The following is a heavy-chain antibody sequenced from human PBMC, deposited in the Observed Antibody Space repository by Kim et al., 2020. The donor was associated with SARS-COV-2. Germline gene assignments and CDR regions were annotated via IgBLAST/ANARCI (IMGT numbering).Heavy chain of an antibody. D-gene: IGHD6-13*01. CDR3: ARVPYSSSWYLFDY. Sequence: KKFQGRVTMTRDTSTSTVYMELSSLRSEETAVYYCARVPYSSSWYLFDYWGQGTLVTVSS. J-gene: IGHJ4*02. V-gene: IGHV1-46*01.